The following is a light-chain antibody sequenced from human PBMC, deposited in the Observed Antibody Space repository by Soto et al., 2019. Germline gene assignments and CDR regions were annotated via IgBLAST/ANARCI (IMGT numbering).Light chain of an antibody. CDR3: QQYNNLPRT. V-gene: IGKV3-15*01. Sequence: DIVLTQSPSTLSLSPGERATLSCRASQSISNSLAWYQQKPGQAPRLIIYGASTRATGIPARFSGSGSGTEFTLTISSLQSEDFAVYYCQQYNNLPRTFGQGTKVDIK. J-gene: IGKJ1*01. CDR2: GAS. CDR1: QSISNS.